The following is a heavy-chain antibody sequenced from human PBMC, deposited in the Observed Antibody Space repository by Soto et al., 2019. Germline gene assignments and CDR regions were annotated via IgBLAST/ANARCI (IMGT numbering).Heavy chain of an antibody. V-gene: IGHV3-7*03. J-gene: IGHJ4*02. CDR1: GFSFSNCW. Sequence: EVQLVESGGGLVQPGGSLRLSCAASGFSFSNCWMSWVRQAPGKGLEWVANIKQVRSETYYGDSVKGRFTISRDNAKNSLYLQMNSLRAEDTAVYYCARGIHNYDSSGYIWGQGTLVTVSS. CDR3: ARGIHNYDSSGYI. CDR2: IKQVRSET. D-gene: IGHD3-22*01.